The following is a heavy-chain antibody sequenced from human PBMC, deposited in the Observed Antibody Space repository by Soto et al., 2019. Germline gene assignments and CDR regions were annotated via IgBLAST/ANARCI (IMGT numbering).Heavy chain of an antibody. CDR1: GFTFSSYA. V-gene: IGHV3-30-3*01. CDR3: ARGSWDYVWGSSRSRPNYFDY. D-gene: IGHD3-16*02. CDR2: ISYDGSNK. Sequence: QVQLVESGGGVVQPGRSLRLSCAASGFTFSSYAMHWVRQAPGKGLEWVAVISYDGSNKYYADSVKGRFTISRDNSKNTLYLQMNSLRAEDTAVYYCARGSWDYVWGSSRSRPNYFDYWGQGTLVTVSS. J-gene: IGHJ4*02.